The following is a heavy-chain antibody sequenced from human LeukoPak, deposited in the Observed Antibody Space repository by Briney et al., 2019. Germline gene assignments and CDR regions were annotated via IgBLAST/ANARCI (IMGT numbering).Heavy chain of an antibody. J-gene: IGHJ6*03. V-gene: IGHV1-69*05. D-gene: IGHD2-2*01. Sequence: SVKVSCKTSGGTFSTYGLSWVRQAPGQGLEWVGGIIPILGAVDYAHKFQGRVTISTDESTSTLYMELSNLKSEDTAAYYCASSQNIAGIPATMGDHFYYMDVWDKGTTVIV. CDR3: ASSQNIAGIPATMGDHFYYMDV. CDR1: GGTFSTYG. CDR2: IIPILGAV.